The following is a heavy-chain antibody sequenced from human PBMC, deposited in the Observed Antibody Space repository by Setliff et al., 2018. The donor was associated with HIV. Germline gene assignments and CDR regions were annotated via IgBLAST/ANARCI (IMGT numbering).Heavy chain of an antibody. V-gene: IGHV1-46*01. CDR3: ARDGVSIVVVPAAIHYYYYMDV. CDR1: GYTFTSYA. CDR2: INPSGGST. D-gene: IGHD2-2*02. J-gene: IGHJ6*03. Sequence: ASVKVSCKASGYTFTSYAMHWVRQAPGQRLEWMGIINPSGGSTSYAQKFQGRVTMTRDTSTSTVYMELSSLRSEDTAVYYCARDGVSIVVVPAAIHYYYYMDVWGKGTTVTVSS.